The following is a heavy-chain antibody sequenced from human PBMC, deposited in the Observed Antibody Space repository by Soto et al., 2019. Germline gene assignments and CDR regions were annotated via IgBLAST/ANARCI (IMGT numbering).Heavy chain of an antibody. Sequence: SGPTLVNPTETLTLTCTVSGFSLSTGRMGVSWIRQPPGKALEWPAHIFSDNERSYSTSMRGRLTISKDPSGSQVVLSMTNLDPVDTGTYYCVRMNADSYQFYYAMDVWGQGTTVTVSS. CDR2: IFSDNER. CDR3: VRMNADSYQFYYAMDV. CDR1: GFSLSTGRMG. J-gene: IGHJ6*02. D-gene: IGHD4-17*01. V-gene: IGHV2-26*01.